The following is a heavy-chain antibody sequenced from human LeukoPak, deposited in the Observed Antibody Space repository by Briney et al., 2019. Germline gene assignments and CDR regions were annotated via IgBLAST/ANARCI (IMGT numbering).Heavy chain of an antibody. J-gene: IGHJ4*02. Sequence: GGSLRLSCTASGFTFNEYGMSWVGQAPGKGLEWVAGINLSDDTTGYADSVKGRFTISRDNAKNSLYLQMSSLRAEDTALYYCARRGSCSGGSCYTYYFDSWGQGTLVTVSS. CDR3: ARRGSCSGGSCYTYYFDS. CDR2: INLSDDTT. V-gene: IGHV3-20*04. CDR1: GFTFNEYG. D-gene: IGHD2-15*01.